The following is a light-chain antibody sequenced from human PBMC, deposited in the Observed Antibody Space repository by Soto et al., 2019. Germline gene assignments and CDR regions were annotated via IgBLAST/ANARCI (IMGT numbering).Light chain of an antibody. CDR3: SSHGGANNFYL. J-gene: IGLJ1*01. V-gene: IGLV2-8*01. CDR1: SSDIGAYNY. Sequence: QSVLTQPPSASGSPGQSVAISCTGTSSDIGAYNYVSWYQQHPGKVPKLIIYEVTNRPSGVPDRFSASKSGNTASLTVSGLQAEDEADYYCSSHGGANNFYLFGTGTRSPS. CDR2: EVT.